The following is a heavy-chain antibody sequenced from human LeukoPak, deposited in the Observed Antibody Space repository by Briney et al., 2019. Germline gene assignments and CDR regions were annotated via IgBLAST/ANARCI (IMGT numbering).Heavy chain of an antibody. CDR3: ARGISSGNYVFWFDP. Sequence: ASVRVSCKASGYTFTNYGISWVRQAPGQGLERMGWISPYNGNTNYAQKLQGRVTMTTDTSTNTTYMELRSLTSDDTAVYYCARGISSGNYVFWFDPWGQGTLVTVSS. J-gene: IGHJ5*02. CDR2: ISPYNGNT. V-gene: IGHV1-18*01. CDR1: GYTFTNYG. D-gene: IGHD1-26*01.